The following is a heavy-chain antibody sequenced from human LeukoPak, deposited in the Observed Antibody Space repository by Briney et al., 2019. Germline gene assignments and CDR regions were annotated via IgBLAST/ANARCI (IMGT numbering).Heavy chain of an antibody. CDR2: INTNSGGT. J-gene: IGHJ4*02. Sequence: ASVKVSCKASGYTFTGYYMHWVRQAPGQGLEWMGWINTNSGGTNYGQKFQGRVTMTRDTSINTAYMELSRLRSDDTAVYYCARGEFAYYYDSSGQYYFDYWGQGTLVTASS. D-gene: IGHD3-22*01. CDR1: GYTFTGYY. CDR3: ARGEFAYYYDSSGQYYFDY. V-gene: IGHV1-2*02.